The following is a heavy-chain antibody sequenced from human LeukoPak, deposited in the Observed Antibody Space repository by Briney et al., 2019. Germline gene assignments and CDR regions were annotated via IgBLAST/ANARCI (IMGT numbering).Heavy chain of an antibody. CDR3: AKTVTHSGFDP. Sequence: GESLRLSCAASGFTFSGFAMSWVRRTPGKGLEWVSGISGSGGSTYYADSVKGRFTISRDNSKNTLYLQVNSLRAEDTAVYYCAKTVTHSGFDPWGQGTLVTVSS. CDR2: ISGSGGST. D-gene: IGHD4-17*01. CDR1: GFTFSGFA. J-gene: IGHJ5*02. V-gene: IGHV3-23*01.